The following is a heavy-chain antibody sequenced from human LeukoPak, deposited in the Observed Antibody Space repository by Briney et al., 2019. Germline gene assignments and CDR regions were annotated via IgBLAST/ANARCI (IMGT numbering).Heavy chain of an antibody. CDR2: INPSGGST. D-gene: IGHD3-10*01. CDR3: AREVRDYGSGEDYFDY. V-gene: IGHV1-46*01. J-gene: IGHJ4*02. CDR1: GYTFTSYY. Sequence: ASVKVSCKASGYTFTSYYMHWVRQAPGQGLEWMGIINPSGGSTSYAQKFQGGVTMTRDTSTSTVYMELSSLRSEDTAVYYCAREVRDYGSGEDYFDYWGQGTLVTVSS.